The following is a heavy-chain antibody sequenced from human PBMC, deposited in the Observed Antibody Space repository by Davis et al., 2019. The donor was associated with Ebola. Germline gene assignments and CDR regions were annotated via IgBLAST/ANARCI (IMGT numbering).Heavy chain of an antibody. Sequence: PGGSLRLSCAASGFTFRTYAMNWVRQAPGKGLEWVSSISSDGSYIFYSDSAKGRFTISRDNAKNSLYLQMNSLKAEDTAVYFCATSESFFDYAAYFHYWGQGTLLTVSS. V-gene: IGHV3-21*06. CDR3: ATSESFFDYAAYFHY. CDR1: GFTFRTYA. D-gene: IGHD3-16*01. J-gene: IGHJ4*02. CDR2: ISSDGSYI.